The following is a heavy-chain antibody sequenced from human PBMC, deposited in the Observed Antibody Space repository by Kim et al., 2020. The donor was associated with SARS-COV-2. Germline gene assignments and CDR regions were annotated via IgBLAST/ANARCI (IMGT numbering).Heavy chain of an antibody. Sequence: GGSLRLSCAASGFTFSSYAMSWVRQAPGKGLEWVSAISGSGGSTYYADSVKGRFTISRDNSKNTLYLQMNSLRAEDTAVYYCAKDVRYSSGWYWYFDLWGRGTLVTVSS. V-gene: IGHV3-23*01. CDR3: AKDVRYSSGWYWYFDL. CDR2: ISGSGGST. J-gene: IGHJ2*01. CDR1: GFTFSSYA. D-gene: IGHD6-19*01.